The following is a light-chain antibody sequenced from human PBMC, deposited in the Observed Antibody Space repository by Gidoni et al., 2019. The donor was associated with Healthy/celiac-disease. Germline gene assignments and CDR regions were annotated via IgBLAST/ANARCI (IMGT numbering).Light chain of an antibody. CDR1: SLRSYY. CDR2: GKN. CDR3: NSRDSSGNHLGGV. V-gene: IGLV3-19*01. J-gene: IGLJ2*01. Sequence: SSELTQDPALSVALGQTVRITCQGDSLRSYYASWYQQKPGQAPVLVIYGKNNRPSGIPDRFSGSSSGNTASLTITGDQAEDEADYYCNSRDSSGNHLGGVFGGGTKLTVL.